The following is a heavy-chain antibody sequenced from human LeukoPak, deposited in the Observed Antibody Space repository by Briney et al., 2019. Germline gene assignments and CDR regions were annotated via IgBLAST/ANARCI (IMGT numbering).Heavy chain of an antibody. V-gene: IGHV1-2*02. CDR2: INPNSGGT. Sequence: ASVKVSCKASGYTFTGYYMHWVRQAPGQGLEWMGWINPNSGGTNYAQKFQGRVTMTRDTSTSTAYMELSRLRSDDTAVYYCASPGRGYSYGLDAFDIWGQGTMVTVSS. D-gene: IGHD5-18*01. CDR1: GYTFTGYY. J-gene: IGHJ3*02. CDR3: ASPGRGYSYGLDAFDI.